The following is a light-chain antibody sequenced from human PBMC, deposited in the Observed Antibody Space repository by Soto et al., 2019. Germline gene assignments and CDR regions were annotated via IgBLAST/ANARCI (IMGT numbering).Light chain of an antibody. CDR1: QSVDIN. Sequence: EIVLTQSPATLSVSPGDRVTLSCRASQSVDINLAWYQQRPGQAPRLLVYGASIRATGIPARFSGSGSGTEFTLTISSLQSEDFAVYYCQQYNNWPPITFGQGTRLEIK. J-gene: IGKJ5*01. V-gene: IGKV3-15*01. CDR3: QQYNNWPPIT. CDR2: GAS.